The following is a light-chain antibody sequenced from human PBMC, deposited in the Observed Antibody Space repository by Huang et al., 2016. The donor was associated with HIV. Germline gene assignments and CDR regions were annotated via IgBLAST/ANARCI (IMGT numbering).Light chain of an antibody. CDR1: QSISNS. CDR3: QQYNSWPLT. J-gene: IGKJ3*01. Sequence: EIVMTQSPVTLSVSPRERASLSCRAGQSISNSLAWYQQKPGQAPRLLIYGASTRATGVPARFSGSGSATEFTLTINTLQSEDFAVYFCQQYNSWPLTFGPGTKVAIK. CDR2: GAS. V-gene: IGKV3-15*01.